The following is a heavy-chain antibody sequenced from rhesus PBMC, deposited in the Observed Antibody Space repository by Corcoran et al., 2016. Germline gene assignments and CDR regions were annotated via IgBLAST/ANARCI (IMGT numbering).Heavy chain of an antibody. Sequence: QVQLQESGPGLVKTSENLSLTCAVSGGSLSSYWWGWIRPPPGKGLEGFGRIYVSSRSTQHNPALKARSTISRDTSKNHFSLKLSAVTAADTAGYYCAGGYSGNYKGVDYLGQGVLVTVSS. J-gene: IGHJ4*01. CDR3: AGGYSGNYKGVDY. V-gene: IGHV4S18*01. D-gene: IGHD1S39*01. CDR1: GGSLSSYW. CDR2: IYVSSRST.